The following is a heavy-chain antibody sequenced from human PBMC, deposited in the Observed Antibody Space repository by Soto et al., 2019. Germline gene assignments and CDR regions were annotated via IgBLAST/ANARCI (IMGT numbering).Heavy chain of an antibody. Sequence: PSETLSLTCAVYGGSFSGYYWSWIRQPPGKGPEWIGEINHSGSTNYNPSLKSRVTISVDTSKNQFSLKLSSVTAADTAVYYCARGGLWGYQLLSWWFDPWGQGTLVTVSS. CDR2: INHSGST. V-gene: IGHV4-34*01. J-gene: IGHJ5*02. CDR1: GGSFSGYY. D-gene: IGHD2-2*01. CDR3: ARGGLWGYQLLSWWFDP.